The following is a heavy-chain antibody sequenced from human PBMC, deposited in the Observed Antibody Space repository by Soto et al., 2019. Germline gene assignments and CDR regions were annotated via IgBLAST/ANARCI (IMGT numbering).Heavy chain of an antibody. Sequence: GGAVRLACEGTGFPEVDYARRWTWTDPGTGLEWVSGIGWPSGSLGSADSVKGRFTISRDNANNSLYLQMNSLRAEDTALYYCARAYSYDSSGYYLPWGQGTLVSVSS. CDR2: IGWPSGSL. V-gene: IGHV3-9*01. CDR3: ARAYSYDSSGYYLP. D-gene: IGHD3-22*01. J-gene: IGHJ5*02. CDR1: GFPEVDYA.